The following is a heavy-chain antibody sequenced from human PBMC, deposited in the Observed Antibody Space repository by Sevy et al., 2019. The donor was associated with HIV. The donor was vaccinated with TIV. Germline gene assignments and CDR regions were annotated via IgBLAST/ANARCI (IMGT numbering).Heavy chain of an antibody. CDR3: ARSPGPDYTYYDFWSGYYTDHDY. J-gene: IGHJ4*02. CDR2: ISAYKGNT. Sequence: ASVKVSCKVSGYTFTSYGISWVRQAPGQGLEWMGWISAYKGNTNYAQKLQGRVTMITDTSTSTAYMELRSLRSDDTAVYYCARSPGPDYTYYDFWSGYYTDHDYWGQGTLVTVSS. CDR1: GYTFTSYG. D-gene: IGHD3-3*01. V-gene: IGHV1-18*01.